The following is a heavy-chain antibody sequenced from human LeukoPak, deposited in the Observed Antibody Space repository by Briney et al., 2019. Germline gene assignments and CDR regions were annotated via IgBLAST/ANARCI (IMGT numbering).Heavy chain of an antibody. V-gene: IGHV4-34*01. CDR1: GGSFSGYY. Sequence: SETLSLTCAVYGGSFSGYYWSWIRQPPGKGLEWIGEINHSGSTNYNPSLKSRVTISVDTSKNQFSLKLSSVTAADTAVYYCARPLDYYDSSGYAIWGQGTMVTVSS. CDR2: INHSGST. J-gene: IGHJ3*02. D-gene: IGHD3-22*01. CDR3: ARPLDYYDSSGYAI.